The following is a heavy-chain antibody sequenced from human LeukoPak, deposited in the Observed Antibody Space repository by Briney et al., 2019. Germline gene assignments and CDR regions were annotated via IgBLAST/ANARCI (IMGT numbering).Heavy chain of an antibody. J-gene: IGHJ4*02. CDR2: MNPNSGNT. CDR3: ARARSYYGSGSTPRGDDY. V-gene: IGHV1-8*01. Sequence: ASVKVSCKASGYTFTSYDINWVRQATGQGLEWMGWMNPNSGNTGYAQKFQGRVTMTRNTFISTAYMELSSLRSEDTAVYYCARARSYYGSGSTPRGDDYWGQGTLVTVSS. CDR1: GYTFTSYD. D-gene: IGHD3-10*01.